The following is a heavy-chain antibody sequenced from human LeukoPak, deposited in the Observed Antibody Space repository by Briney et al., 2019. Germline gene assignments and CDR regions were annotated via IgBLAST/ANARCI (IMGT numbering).Heavy chain of an antibody. J-gene: IGHJ4*02. CDR2: ISASGEST. D-gene: IGHD3-9*01. CDR1: GFTFSSYG. Sequence: GGSLRLSCAEYGFTFSSYGMQWVRQAPGKGLEWVSGISASGESTYYAGSVKGRFTISRDNSKNTVYLQMNTLRADDTALYYCAKGGLDADYDKEDYWGQGTLVTVST. CDR3: AKGGLDADYDKEDY. V-gene: IGHV3-23*01.